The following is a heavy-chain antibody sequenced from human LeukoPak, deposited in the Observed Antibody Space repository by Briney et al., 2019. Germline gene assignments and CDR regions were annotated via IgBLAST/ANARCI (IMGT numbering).Heavy chain of an antibody. V-gene: IGHV3-48*02. Sequence: PGGSLRLSCAAAGFTFSSYSMNWVRQAPGKGLEWVSYISRSSSTIYYADSVKGRFTISRDNAKNSLHLQMNSLRDEDTAVYYCARPHSGHLFDYWGQGTLVTVS. CDR1: GFTFSSYS. D-gene: IGHD3-10*01. CDR2: ISRSSSTI. CDR3: ARPHSGHLFDY. J-gene: IGHJ4*02.